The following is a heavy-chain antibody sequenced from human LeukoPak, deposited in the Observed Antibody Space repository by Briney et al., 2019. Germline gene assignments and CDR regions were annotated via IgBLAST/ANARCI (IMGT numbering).Heavy chain of an antibody. D-gene: IGHD3-3*01. V-gene: IGHV4-39*01. Sequence: SETLSLTCTVSGASIRSSSFFWGWIRQPPGKGLEWVGSMYFSGTTYYNPSLKSRVTFSADTSKNQFSLKLSSVTASDTAVYYCARGSNYDFWTGYFDNWGQGALVTVTS. CDR2: MYFSGTT. J-gene: IGHJ4*02. CDR1: GASIRSSSFF. CDR3: ARGSNYDFWTGYFDN.